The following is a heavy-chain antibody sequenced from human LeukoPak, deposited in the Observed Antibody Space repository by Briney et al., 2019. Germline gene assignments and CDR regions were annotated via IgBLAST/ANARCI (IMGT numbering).Heavy chain of an antibody. CDR3: ARVEPRGVLLRYFDWPKGNWFDP. CDR2: INPNSGGT. CDR1: GYTFTGYY. Sequence: GASVKVSCKASGYTFTGYYMHWVRQAPGQGLEWMGWINPNSGGTNYAQKFQGRVTMTRDTSISTAYMELSRLRSDDTAVYYCARVEPRGVLLRYFDWPKGNWFDPWGQGTLVTVSS. J-gene: IGHJ5*02. V-gene: IGHV1-2*02. D-gene: IGHD3-9*01.